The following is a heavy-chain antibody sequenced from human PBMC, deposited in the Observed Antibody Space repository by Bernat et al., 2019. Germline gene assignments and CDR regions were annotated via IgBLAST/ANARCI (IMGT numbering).Heavy chain of an antibody. V-gene: IGHV1-18*01. D-gene: IGHD2-15*01. CDR1: GYTFTSYG. CDR2: ISAYNGNT. Sequence: QVQLVQSGAEVKKPGASAKVSCKASGYTFTSYGISWVRQAPGQGLEWMGWISAYNGNTNYAQKLQGRVTMTTDTSTSTAYMELRSLRSDDTAVYYCARERVAELLLEKVYYYYGMDVWGQGTTVTVSS. CDR3: ARERVAELLLEKVYYYYGMDV. J-gene: IGHJ6*02.